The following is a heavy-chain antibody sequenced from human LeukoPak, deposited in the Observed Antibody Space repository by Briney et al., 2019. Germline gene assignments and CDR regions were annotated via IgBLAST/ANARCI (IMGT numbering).Heavy chain of an antibody. D-gene: IGHD4-17*01. J-gene: IGHJ4*02. CDR2: IYYSGST. CDR1: GGSISTYY. Sequence: SETLSLTCTVSGGSISTYYWSWIRQTPGKGLEWIGYIYYSGSTNYNPSLKSRVTISVDTSKNQFSLKLSSVIAADTAVYYCARLSATVTTIFDYWGQGTLVTVSS. CDR3: ARLSATVTTIFDY. V-gene: IGHV4-59*01.